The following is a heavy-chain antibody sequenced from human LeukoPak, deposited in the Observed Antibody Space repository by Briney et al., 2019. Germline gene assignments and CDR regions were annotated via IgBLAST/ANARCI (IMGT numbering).Heavy chain of an antibody. CDR1: GITLSNYG. CDR2: ISGSGGST. CDR3: AKDGYYYDSSGYYTYYFDY. D-gene: IGHD3-22*01. J-gene: IGHJ4*02. V-gene: IGHV3-23*01. Sequence: GGSLRLSCAVSGITLSNYGMNWVRQAPGKGLEWVAGISGSGGSTNYAASVKGRFTISRDSAKNTLFLQMNSLRAEDTAVYYCAKDGYYYDSSGYYTYYFDYWGQGTLVTVSS.